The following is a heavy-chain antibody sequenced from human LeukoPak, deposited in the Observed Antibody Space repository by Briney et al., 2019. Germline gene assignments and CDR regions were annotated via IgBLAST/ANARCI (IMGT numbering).Heavy chain of an antibody. CDR1: GYSFTSYW. Sequence: GESLKISCKGSGYSFTSYWIGWVRQVPGKGLEWMGIIYPGDSDTRYSPSFQGQVTISADKSISTAYLQWSSLKASDTAMYYCAREPNYYDSSGYYAGAFDIWGQGTMVTVSS. V-gene: IGHV5-51*01. J-gene: IGHJ3*02. D-gene: IGHD3-22*01. CDR2: IYPGDSDT. CDR3: AREPNYYDSSGYYAGAFDI.